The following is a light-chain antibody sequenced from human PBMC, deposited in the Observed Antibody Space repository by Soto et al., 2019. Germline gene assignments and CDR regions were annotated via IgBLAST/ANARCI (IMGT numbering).Light chain of an antibody. Sequence: QSVLTQPPSVSGAPGQRVTISCTGSSSNIGAGYDVHWYQQLPGTDPKLLIYGNSNRPSGVPDRFSGSKSGTSASLAITGLQAEDEAYYYCQSYDSSLSHVFGTGTKLTVL. V-gene: IGLV1-40*01. CDR1: SSNIGAGYD. CDR3: QSYDSSLSHV. CDR2: GNS. J-gene: IGLJ1*01.